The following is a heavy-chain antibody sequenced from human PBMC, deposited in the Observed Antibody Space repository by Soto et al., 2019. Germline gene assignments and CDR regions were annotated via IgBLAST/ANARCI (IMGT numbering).Heavy chain of an antibody. Sequence: QVQLVQSGAEVKKPGSSVKVSCKASGGTFSSYAISWVRQAPGQGLEWMGGIIPIFGTANYAQKFQGRVTITADESTSTAYMELSSLRSEDTAVYYCARDSEGIVVVPAAPYGMDVWGQGTTVTGSS. J-gene: IGHJ6*02. CDR2: IIPIFGTA. CDR3: ARDSEGIVVVPAAPYGMDV. V-gene: IGHV1-69*01. CDR1: GGTFSSYA. D-gene: IGHD2-2*01.